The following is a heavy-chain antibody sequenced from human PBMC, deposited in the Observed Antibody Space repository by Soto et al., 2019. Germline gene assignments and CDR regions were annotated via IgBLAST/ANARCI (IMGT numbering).Heavy chain of an antibody. J-gene: IGHJ6*02. CDR2: ISGSGGSI. Sequence: EVQLLESGGGLVQPGGSLRLSCAASGFTFSTYAMNWVRQAPGNGLEWVSAISGSGGSIHDADSVKGRFTISRDNSKNTLYLQMNSLRYEDTAVYHCVKGYWKGDVWGQWTTVTVSS. D-gene: IGHD1-1*01. CDR3: VKGYWKGDV. V-gene: IGHV3-23*01. CDR1: GFTFSTYA.